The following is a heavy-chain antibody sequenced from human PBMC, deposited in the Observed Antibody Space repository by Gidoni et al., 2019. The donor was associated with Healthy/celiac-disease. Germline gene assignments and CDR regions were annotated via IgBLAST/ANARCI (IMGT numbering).Heavy chain of an antibody. CDR3: TRTNGDLPDSFYGMDV. V-gene: IGHV3-73*01. CDR2: IRSKANRYAT. D-gene: IGHD2-21*01. CDR1: GFTFGGSA. J-gene: IGHJ6*02. Sequence: EVQLVEAGGGMVQPGGSLKLSCGPSGFTFGGSAMHWVRQASGKGLEWVGRIRSKANRYATAYAASVKGRFTISRDDSKNTAYLQMNSLKTEDTAVYYCTRTNGDLPDSFYGMDVWGQGTTVTVSS.